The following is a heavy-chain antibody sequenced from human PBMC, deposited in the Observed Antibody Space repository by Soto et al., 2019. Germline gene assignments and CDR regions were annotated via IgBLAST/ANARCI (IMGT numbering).Heavy chain of an antibody. Sequence: GASVKVSCKASGYTFTNLHIHWVRQAPGQRLEWVGRLNPSGGSPSYAQKFQDRVTLTSDTSTSTVYMELNSLRSDDTAVFYCARDRAGSGYVYNFDYWGQGTLVTVSS. CDR3: ARDRAGSGYVYNFDY. D-gene: IGHD6-25*01. CDR2: LNPSGGSP. CDR1: GYTFTNLH. V-gene: IGHV1-46*01. J-gene: IGHJ4*02.